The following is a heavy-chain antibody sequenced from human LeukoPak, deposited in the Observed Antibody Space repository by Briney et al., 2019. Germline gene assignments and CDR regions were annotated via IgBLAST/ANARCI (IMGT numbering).Heavy chain of an antibody. CDR3: AKEFVSRSSLTFDY. V-gene: IGHV3-23*01. D-gene: IGHD2-2*01. CDR1: GFTFASFA. Sequence: PGGSLRLSCAASGFTFASFAMAWVRQAPGKGLEWVSAIGGSADYTFYADSVRGWFSFSRDNSKNTLYLQMISLRAEDTAIYYCAKEFVSRSSLTFDYWGQGTLVTVSS. CDR2: IGGSADYT. J-gene: IGHJ4*02.